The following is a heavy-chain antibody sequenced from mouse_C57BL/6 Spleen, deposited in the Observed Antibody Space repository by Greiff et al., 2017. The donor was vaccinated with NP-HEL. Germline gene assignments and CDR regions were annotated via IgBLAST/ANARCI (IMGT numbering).Heavy chain of an antibody. J-gene: IGHJ4*01. D-gene: IGHD3-2*02. Sequence: VQLQQSGPELVKPGASVKISCKASGYSFTGYYMNWVKQSPEKSLEWIGEINPSTGGTTYNQKFKAKATLTVDKSSSTAYMQLKSLTSEDSAVYYCARGETAQASYAMDYWGQGTSVTVSS. CDR2: INPSTGGT. CDR3: ARGETAQASYAMDY. CDR1: GYSFTGYY. V-gene: IGHV1-42*01.